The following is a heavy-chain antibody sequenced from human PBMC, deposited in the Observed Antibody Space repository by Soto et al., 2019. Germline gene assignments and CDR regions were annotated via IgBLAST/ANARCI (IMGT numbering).Heavy chain of an antibody. D-gene: IGHD2-15*01. CDR1: GGSISGYY. V-gene: IGHV4-59*01. CDR3: ASVVGPSSHSGFDY. CDR2: IYYSGTT. J-gene: IGHJ4*01. Sequence: PSETLSLTCTVSGGSISGYYWSWIRQPPGKGLEWIGYIYYSGTTNYNSSLKSRVTISVDTSENQFSLKLKSVTAADTAVYYCASVVGPSSHSGFDYWGQGTLGTGSS.